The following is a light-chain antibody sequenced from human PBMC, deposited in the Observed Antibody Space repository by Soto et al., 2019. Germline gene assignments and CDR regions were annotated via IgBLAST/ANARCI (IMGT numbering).Light chain of an antibody. CDR2: GAF. CDR1: QSMTTK. J-gene: IGKJ1*01. CDR3: QKFGRSSWT. Sequence: EIVMTQSPATLSVSPGEGVTLSCRASQSMTTKLAWYQQKPGQAPRLLIHGAFTRATGIPDRFSGSGAGTDLTLTISRLEPEDFAVYYCQKFGRSSWTFGQGTKVDIK. V-gene: IGKV3-20*01.